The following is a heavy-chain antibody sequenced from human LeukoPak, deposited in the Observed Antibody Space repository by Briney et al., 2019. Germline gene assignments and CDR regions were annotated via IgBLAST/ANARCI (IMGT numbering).Heavy chain of an antibody. CDR1: GFTFSSYW. CDR3: AKDTGIAVAGFFDY. V-gene: IGHV3-7*03. J-gene: IGHJ4*02. CDR2: IKQDGSEK. Sequence: GGSLRLSCAASGFTFSSYWMSWVRQAPGKGLEWVANIKQDGSEKYYVDSVKGRFTISRDNAKNSLYLQMNSLRAEDTAVYYCAKDTGIAVAGFFDYWGQGTLVTVSS. D-gene: IGHD6-19*01.